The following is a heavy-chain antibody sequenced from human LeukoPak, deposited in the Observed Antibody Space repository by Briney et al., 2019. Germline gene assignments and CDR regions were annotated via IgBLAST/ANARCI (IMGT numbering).Heavy chain of an antibody. V-gene: IGHV3-48*03. J-gene: IGHJ4*02. Sequence: PGGSLRLSCAVSGFSFSSYEMNWVRQAPGKGLEWVSRISGDSSSIYYADSVKGRFTISRDNAKNSLFLQMNSLRAEDTAVYYCARRAQSFDYWGQGTLVTVSS. CDR3: ARRAQSFDY. CDR2: ISGDSSSI. CDR1: GFSFSSYE.